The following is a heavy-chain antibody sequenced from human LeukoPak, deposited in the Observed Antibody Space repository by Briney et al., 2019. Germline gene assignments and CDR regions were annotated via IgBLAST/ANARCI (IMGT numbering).Heavy chain of an antibody. D-gene: IGHD1/OR15-1a*01. CDR3: ATNNLHF. J-gene: IGHJ4*02. CDR1: GVSVSSYY. CDR2: VYTSGSP. Sequence: PSETLSLTCTVSGVSVSSYYWVWIRQPAGEGLEWIGRVYTSGSPKYHPSLRSRVSMSVDTSKNQVSLQVTSMAAADTAVYYCATNNLHFWGLGALVTVSS. V-gene: IGHV4-4*07.